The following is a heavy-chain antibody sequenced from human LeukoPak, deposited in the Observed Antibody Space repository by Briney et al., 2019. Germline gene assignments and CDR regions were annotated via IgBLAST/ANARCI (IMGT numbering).Heavy chain of an antibody. CDR3: ARQGTASRFGYFDY. D-gene: IGHD6-13*01. CDR1: GYSFTTYW. Sequence: GESLRISCKGSGYSFTTYWIGWVRQMPGKGLEWMGIIYPGDSDTRYSPSFQGQVSISADKSISTAFLQWSSLKASDTAMYYCARQGTASRFGYFDYWGQGTLVAVSS. V-gene: IGHV5-51*01. CDR2: IYPGDSDT. J-gene: IGHJ4*02.